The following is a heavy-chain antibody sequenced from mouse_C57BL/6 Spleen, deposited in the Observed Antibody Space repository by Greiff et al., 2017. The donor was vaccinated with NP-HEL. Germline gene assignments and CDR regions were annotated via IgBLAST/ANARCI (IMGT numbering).Heavy chain of an antibody. Sequence: QVQLQQPGAELVKPGASVKMSCKASGYTFTSYWITWVQQRPGQGLEWIGDIYPGSGSTNYNEKFKSKATLTVDTSSSTAYMQISSLTSEDSAVYYCARWWYGNYVYAMDYWGQGTSVTVSS. CDR2: IYPGSGST. V-gene: IGHV1-55*01. J-gene: IGHJ4*01. CDR1: GYTFTSYW. CDR3: ARWWYGNYVYAMDY. D-gene: IGHD2-10*02.